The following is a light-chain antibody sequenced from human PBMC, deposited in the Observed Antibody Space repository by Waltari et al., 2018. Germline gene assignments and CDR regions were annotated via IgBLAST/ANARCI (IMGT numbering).Light chain of an antibody. Sequence: QSALTQPASVSGSPGQSITISCLGTSSDVGGYHSVSWYQQPPGKVPKRMIYEVSNRPSGVSNRFTASKSGNTASLTISGLQAEDEADYYCSSYTSSNSWVFGGGTKLTVL. V-gene: IGLV2-14*01. CDR1: SSDVGGYHS. CDR2: EVS. J-gene: IGLJ3*02. CDR3: SSYTSSNSWV.